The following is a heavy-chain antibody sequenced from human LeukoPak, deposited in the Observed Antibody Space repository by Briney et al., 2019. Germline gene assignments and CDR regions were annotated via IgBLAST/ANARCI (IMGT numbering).Heavy chain of an antibody. CDR1: GGTFSSYA. CDR2: IIPIFGTA. Sequence: GASVKVSCKASGGTFSSYAISWVRQAPGQGLEWVGGIIPIFGTANYAQKFQGRVTITTDESTSTAYMELSSLRSEDTAVYYCARNSGYYGEYYYYYMDVWGKGTTVTVSS. J-gene: IGHJ6*03. D-gene: IGHD3-22*01. V-gene: IGHV1-69*05. CDR3: ARNSGYYGEYYYYYMDV.